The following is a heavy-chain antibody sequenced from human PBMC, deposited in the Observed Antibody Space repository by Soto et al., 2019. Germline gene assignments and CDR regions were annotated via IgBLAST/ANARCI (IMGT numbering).Heavy chain of an antibody. Sequence: QVQLVQSGAEVKKPGSSVKVSCKASGGTFSSYAISWVRQAPGQGLEWMGGIIPIFGTANYSQKFQGRVTITADESTSTAYMELSSLRSEDPAVYYCAREEAVAGGYYYGMDVRGQGTTVTVSS. CDR2: IIPIFGTA. J-gene: IGHJ6*02. V-gene: IGHV1-69*01. D-gene: IGHD6-19*01. CDR1: GGTFSSYA. CDR3: AREEAVAGGYYYGMDV.